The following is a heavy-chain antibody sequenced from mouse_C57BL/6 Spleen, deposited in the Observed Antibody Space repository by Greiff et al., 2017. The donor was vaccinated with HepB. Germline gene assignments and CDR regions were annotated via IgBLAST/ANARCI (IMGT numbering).Heavy chain of an antibody. D-gene: IGHD2-3*01. CDR3: ARGYDGYYEGFAY. CDR2: ISSGSSTI. Sequence: EVKVVESGGGLVKPGGSLKLSCAASGFTFSDYGMHWVRQAPEKGLEWVAYISSGSSTIYYADTVKGRFTISRDNAKNTLFLQMTSLRSEDTAMYDCARGYDGYYEGFAYWGQGTLVTVSA. CDR1: GFTFSDYG. J-gene: IGHJ3*01. V-gene: IGHV5-17*01.